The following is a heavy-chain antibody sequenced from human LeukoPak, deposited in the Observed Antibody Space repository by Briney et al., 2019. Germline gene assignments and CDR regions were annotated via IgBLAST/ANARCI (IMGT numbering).Heavy chain of an antibody. Sequence: GASVKVSCKASGYTFTSYYMHWVRQAPGQGLEWMGWINPNSGGTNYAQKFQGRVTMTRDTSISTAYMELSRLRSDDTAVYYCARQHYYGSGSYPDDYFDYWGQGTLVTVSS. V-gene: IGHV1-2*02. D-gene: IGHD3-10*01. J-gene: IGHJ4*02. CDR2: INPNSGGT. CDR3: ARQHYYGSGSYPDDYFDY. CDR1: GYTFTSYY.